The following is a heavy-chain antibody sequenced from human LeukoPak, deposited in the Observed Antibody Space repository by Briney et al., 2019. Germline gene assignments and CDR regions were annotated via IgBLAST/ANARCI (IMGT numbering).Heavy chain of an antibody. D-gene: IGHD6-19*01. V-gene: IGHV4-61*02. J-gene: IGHJ5*02. Sequence: SETLSLTCTVSGGSISSGSYYWSWIRQPAGKGLEWIGRIYTSGSTNYNPSLKSRVTISVDTSKDQFSLKLSSVTAADTAVYYCARGRPGYSSGWTQPPNWFDPWGQGTLVTVSS. CDR3: ARGRPGYSSGWTQPPNWFDP. CDR2: IYTSGST. CDR1: GGSISSGSYY.